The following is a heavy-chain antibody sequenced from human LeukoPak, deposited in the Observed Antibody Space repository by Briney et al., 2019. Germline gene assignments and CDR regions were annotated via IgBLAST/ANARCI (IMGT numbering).Heavy chain of an antibody. D-gene: IGHD3-3*01. Sequence: SVKVSCKXSGGTFSSYAISWVRQAPGQGLEWMGGIIPIFGTANYAQKFQGRVTITADESTSTAYMELSSLRSEDTAVYYCARDYDFWSGYYTSRDYYYYMDVWGKGTTVTVSS. CDR2: IIPIFGTA. V-gene: IGHV1-69*13. CDR1: GGTFSSYA. CDR3: ARDYDFWSGYYTSRDYYYYMDV. J-gene: IGHJ6*03.